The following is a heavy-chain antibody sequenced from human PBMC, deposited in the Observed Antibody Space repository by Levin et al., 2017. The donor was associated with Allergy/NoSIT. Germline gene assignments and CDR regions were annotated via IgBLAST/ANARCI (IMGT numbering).Heavy chain of an antibody. Sequence: GGSLRLSCAASGFTFDDYAMHWVRQAPGKGLEWVSGISWNSGSIGYADSVKGRFTISRDNAKNSLYLQMNSLRAEDTALYYCAKDLGYSSSWYYFDYWGQGTLVTVSS. CDR1: GFTFDDYA. CDR2: ISWNSGSI. D-gene: IGHD6-13*01. V-gene: IGHV3-9*01. CDR3: AKDLGYSSSWYYFDY. J-gene: IGHJ4*02.